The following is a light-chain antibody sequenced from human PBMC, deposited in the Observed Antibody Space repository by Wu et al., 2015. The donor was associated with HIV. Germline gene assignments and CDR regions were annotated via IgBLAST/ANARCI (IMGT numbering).Light chain of an antibody. CDR2: DAS. Sequence: EIVLTQSPDTLSLSPGERATLSCRASQIIVNTNYIAWYQQKPGQAPRLLIYDASNRATGIPARFSGSGSGTDFTLTISSLEPEDFAVYYCQQRSNWPPITFGQGTRLEIK. CDR3: QQRSNWPPIT. CDR1: QIIVNTNY. V-gene: IGKV3-11*01. J-gene: IGKJ5*01.